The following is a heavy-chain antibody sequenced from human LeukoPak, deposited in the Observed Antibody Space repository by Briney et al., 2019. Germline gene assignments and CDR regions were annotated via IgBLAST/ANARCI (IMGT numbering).Heavy chain of an antibody. Sequence: GGSLRLSCAASGFTFSSYWMSWVRQAPGKGLEWVANIKKDGSGKYYVDSVKGRFTISRDNVNNSLYLQMNSLRAEDTAVYYCARGGGWYLDYWGQGTLVTVSS. CDR2: IKKDGSGK. CDR3: ARGGGWYLDY. J-gene: IGHJ4*02. CDR1: GFTFSSYW. V-gene: IGHV3-7*03. D-gene: IGHD6-19*01.